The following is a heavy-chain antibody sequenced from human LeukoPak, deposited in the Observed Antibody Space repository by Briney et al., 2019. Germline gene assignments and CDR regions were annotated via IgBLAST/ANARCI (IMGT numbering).Heavy chain of an antibody. CDR1: GGTFSSYA. Sequence: SVKVSCRASGGTFSSYAISWVRQAPGQGLEWMGGIIPIFGTANYAQKFQGRVTITADESTSTAYMELSSLRSEDTAVYYCASGYSYGLNDYWGQGTLVTVSS. CDR3: ASGYSYGLNDY. D-gene: IGHD5-18*01. J-gene: IGHJ4*02. V-gene: IGHV1-69*13. CDR2: IIPIFGTA.